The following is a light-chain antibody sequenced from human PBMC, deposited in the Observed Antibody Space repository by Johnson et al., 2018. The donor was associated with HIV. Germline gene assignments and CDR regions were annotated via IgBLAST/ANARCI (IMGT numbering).Light chain of an antibody. CDR2: ENN. V-gene: IGLV1-51*02. CDR1: SSNIGNNY. J-gene: IGLJ1*01. Sequence: QSVLTQPPSVSAAPGQKVTISCSGSSSNIGNNYVSWYQQLPRGAPKLLIYENNKRPSGIPDRFSGSKSGTSANLDITGLQSGDEADDYCGTWDSSLSAYVFGNGTKVTVL. CDR3: GTWDSSLSAYV.